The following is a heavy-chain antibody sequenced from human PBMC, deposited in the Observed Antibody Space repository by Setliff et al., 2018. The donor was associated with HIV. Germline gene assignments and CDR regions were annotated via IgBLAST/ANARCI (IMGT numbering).Heavy chain of an antibody. CDR3: ARVLPFLELDY. CDR2: MKEDGSEI. V-gene: IGHV3-7*04. CDR1: GFTFSNYW. J-gene: IGHJ4*02. Sequence: GSLRLSCAASGFTFSNYWMSWVRQAPGKGLEWVANMKEDGSEIHYVDSVKGRFTISRDNAKNSLYLQMNSLRAEDTAIYYCARVLPFLELDYWGQGTLVTVSS.